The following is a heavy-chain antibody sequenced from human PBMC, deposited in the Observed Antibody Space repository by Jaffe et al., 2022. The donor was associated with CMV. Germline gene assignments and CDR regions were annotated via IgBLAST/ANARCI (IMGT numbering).Heavy chain of an antibody. D-gene: IGHD2-21*02. CDR1: GFIFSSYG. CDR2: IWYDASKE. J-gene: IGHJ4*02. CDR3: ARGYGDYYLDY. V-gene: IGHV3-33*08. Sequence: QVQLAESGGGVVQPGRSLRLSCEASGFIFSSYGLHWVRQVPGKGLEWVAVIWYDASKEFYIDSVKGRFTISRDNSENTLYLQMNSLRVEDTAIYYCARGYGDYYLDYWGPGTLVTVSS.